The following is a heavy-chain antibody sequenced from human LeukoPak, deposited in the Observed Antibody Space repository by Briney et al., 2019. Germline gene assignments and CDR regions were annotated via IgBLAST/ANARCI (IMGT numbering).Heavy chain of an antibody. V-gene: IGHV4-31*03. CDR2: IHHSGRS. J-gene: IGHJ4*02. CDR1: ADSLSSGGHY. CDR3: ARVLASNYYFDY. Sequence: SETLSLTCTVSADSLSSGGHYWAWIRQFPGKGLESIGFIHHSGRSRHNPSLKDRVAISVDTSRKQFALKLSSVTAADTAVYYCARVLASNYYFDYWGQGTLVTVSS. D-gene: IGHD2-8*01.